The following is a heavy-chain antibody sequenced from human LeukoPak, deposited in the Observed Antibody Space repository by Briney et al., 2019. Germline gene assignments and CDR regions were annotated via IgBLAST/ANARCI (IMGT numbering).Heavy chain of an antibody. D-gene: IGHD3-22*01. Sequence: ASVKVSCKASGYTFTSYGISWVRQAPGQGLEWMGLISAYSGGTNYAQKLQGRVTMTTDTSTSTAYMELRSLRSDDTAVYYCARKGSYYDSSGYLFDYWGQGTLVTVSS. CDR3: ARKGSYYDSSGYLFDY. CDR1: GYTFTSYG. V-gene: IGHV1-18*01. CDR2: ISAYSGGT. J-gene: IGHJ4*02.